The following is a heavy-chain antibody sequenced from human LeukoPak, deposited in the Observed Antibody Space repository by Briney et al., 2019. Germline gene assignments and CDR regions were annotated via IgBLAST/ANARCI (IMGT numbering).Heavy chain of an antibody. V-gene: IGHV3-30-3*01. CDR3: ARDERYGAVYYFDY. CDR1: GFTFSSYA. J-gene: IGHJ4*02. D-gene: IGHD4-17*01. Sequence: GGSLRLSCAASGFTFSSYAMHWVRQAPGKGLEWVAVISYEGSKNYYADSVKGRFTISRDNSKNTLSLQMNRLRAEDTAVYYCARDERYGAVYYFDYWGQGTLVTVSS. CDR2: ISYEGSKN.